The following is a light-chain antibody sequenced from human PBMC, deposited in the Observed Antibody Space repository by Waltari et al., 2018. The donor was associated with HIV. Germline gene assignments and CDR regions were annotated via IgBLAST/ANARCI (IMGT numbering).Light chain of an antibody. CDR2: GVS. J-gene: IGLJ2*01. Sequence: QSSLTQPASVSGSPGQSITIFCIGTSSDISAYNSVAWYQQHPGKAPKLIVYGVSNRPSDVSARFSGSKSGNTASLTISGLQDDDESDYYCSSFTTRGQIVFGGGTKLTVL. V-gene: IGLV2-14*03. CDR1: SSDISAYNS. CDR3: SSFTTRGQIV.